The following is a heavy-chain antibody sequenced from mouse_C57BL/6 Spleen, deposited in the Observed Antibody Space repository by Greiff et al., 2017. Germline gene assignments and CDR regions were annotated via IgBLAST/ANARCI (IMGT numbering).Heavy chain of an antibody. CDR1: GYTFTSYW. Sequence: VQLQQPGAELVRPGSSVKLSCKASGYTFTSYWMHWVKQRPIQGLEWIGNIDPSDSETHSNQKFKDKATLTVDKSSSPAYMQLSRLTSEDSAVYYCARSAGTPFDYWGQGTTLTVSS. J-gene: IGHJ2*01. CDR3: ARSAGTPFDY. D-gene: IGHD4-1*01. V-gene: IGHV1-52*01. CDR2: IDPSDSET.